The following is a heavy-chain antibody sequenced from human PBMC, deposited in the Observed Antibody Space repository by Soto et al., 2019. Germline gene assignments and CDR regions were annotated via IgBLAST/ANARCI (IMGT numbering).Heavy chain of an antibody. CDR3: ARRSGYYDSSGYSDYYYGMDV. CDR1: GYSFTSYW. V-gene: IGHV5-10-1*01. J-gene: IGHJ6*02. Sequence: GESLKISCKGSGYSFTSYWISWVRQMPGKGLEWMGRIDPSDSYTNYSPSFQGHVTISADKSISTAYLQWSSLKASDTAMYYCARRSGYYDSSGYSDYYYGMDVWGQGTTVTVSS. CDR2: IDPSDSYT. D-gene: IGHD3-22*01.